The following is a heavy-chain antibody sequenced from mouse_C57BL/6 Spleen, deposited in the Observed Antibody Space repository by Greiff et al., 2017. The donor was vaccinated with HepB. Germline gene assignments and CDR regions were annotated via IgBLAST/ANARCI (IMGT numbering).Heavy chain of an antibody. CDR1: GFSLSTSGMG. J-gene: IGHJ3*01. Sequence: QVTLKVSGPGILQSSQTLSLTCSFSGFSLSTSGMGVSWIRQPSGQGLEWLAHIYWDDDKRYNPSLKSRLTISKDTSSNQVFLKITSVDTADTATDYGALGDGYYRFAYWGQGTLVTVSA. V-gene: IGHV8-12*01. D-gene: IGHD2-3*01. CDR3: ALGDGYYRFAY. CDR2: IYWDDDK.